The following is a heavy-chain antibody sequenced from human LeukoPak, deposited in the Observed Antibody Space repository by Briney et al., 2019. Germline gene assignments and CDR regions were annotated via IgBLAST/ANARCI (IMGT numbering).Heavy chain of an antibody. Sequence: SETLSLTCAVSGGSISQYYWSWLRQAPGKGLEWIGYIHASGTTTYNPPLKSRVTMSVDTSKNQFSLKLSSVTAADTAVYYCATSLDMVIFDSWGLGTLVTVSS. CDR1: GGSISQYY. D-gene: IGHD3-10*01. CDR2: IHASGTT. V-gene: IGHV4-4*08. CDR3: ATSLDMVIFDS. J-gene: IGHJ4*02.